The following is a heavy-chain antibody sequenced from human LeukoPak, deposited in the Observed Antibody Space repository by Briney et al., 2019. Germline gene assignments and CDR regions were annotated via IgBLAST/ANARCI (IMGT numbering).Heavy chain of an antibody. CDR2: IYHSGST. V-gene: IGHV4-59*04. CDR3: ARHQMDYYHYYMDV. CDR1: GGSISSYY. J-gene: IGHJ6*03. Sequence: SETLSLTCTVSGGSISSYYWSWIRQPPGKGLEWIGYIYHSGSTYYNPSLKSRVTISVDRSKNQFSLKLSSVTAADTAVYYCARHQMDYYHYYMDVWGKGTTVTVSS. D-gene: IGHD2-2*03.